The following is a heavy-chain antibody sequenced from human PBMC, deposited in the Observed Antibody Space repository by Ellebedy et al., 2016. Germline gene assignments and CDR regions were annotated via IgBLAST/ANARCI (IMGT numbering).Heavy chain of an antibody. Sequence: GESLKISCSASGFIFSSYAMNWVRQAPGKGLEWVSAISGSGGSTYYADSVKGRFTISRDNSKDTLYLQMNSLRSEDTTVYHCVRGFGSGRDLDYWGQGTLVIVSS. CDR2: ISGSGGST. CDR1: GFIFSSYA. V-gene: IGHV3-23*01. J-gene: IGHJ4*02. D-gene: IGHD3-10*01. CDR3: VRGFGSGRDLDY.